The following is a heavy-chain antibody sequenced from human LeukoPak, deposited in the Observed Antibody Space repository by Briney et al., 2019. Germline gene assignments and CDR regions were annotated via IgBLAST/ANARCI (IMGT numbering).Heavy chain of an antibody. V-gene: IGHV1-2*02. CDR1: GYTFTGYY. CDR2: INPNSGGT. D-gene: IGHD5-12*01. CDR3: ATDIVATIKDY. Sequence: ASVKVSCKASGYTFTGYYMHWVRQVPGQGLEWMGWINPNSGGTNYAQKFQGRVTMTRDTSISTAYMELSRLRSDDTAVYYYATDIVATIKDYWGQGTLVTVSS. J-gene: IGHJ4*02.